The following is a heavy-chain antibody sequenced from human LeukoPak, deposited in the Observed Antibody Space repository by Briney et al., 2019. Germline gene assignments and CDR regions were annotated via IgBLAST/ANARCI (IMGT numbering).Heavy chain of an antibody. V-gene: IGHV1-69*04. D-gene: IGHD5-12*01. CDR2: IIPILGIA. J-gene: IGHJ6*02. CDR3: ATASGGYDYYYYYGMDV. Sequence: SVKVSCKASGGTFSSYAISWVRQAPGQGLEWMGRIIPILGIANYAQKFQGRVTITADKSASTAYMELSSLRSEDTAVYYCATASGGYDYYYYYGMDVWGQGTTVTVSS. CDR1: GGTFSSYA.